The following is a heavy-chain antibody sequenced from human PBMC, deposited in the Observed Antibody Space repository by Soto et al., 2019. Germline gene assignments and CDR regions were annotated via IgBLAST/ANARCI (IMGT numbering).Heavy chain of an antibody. CDR3: ARDLYNSSGWYFGFYYYYGMDV. V-gene: IGHV3-21*01. Sequence: PGGSLRLSCAASGFTFSSYSMNWVRQAPGKGLEWVSSISSSSSYIYYADSVKGRFTISRDNAKNSLYLQMNSLRAEDTAAYYCARDLYNSSGWYFGFYYYYGMDVWGQGTTVTVSS. D-gene: IGHD6-19*01. CDR2: ISSSSSYI. J-gene: IGHJ6*02. CDR1: GFTFSSYS.